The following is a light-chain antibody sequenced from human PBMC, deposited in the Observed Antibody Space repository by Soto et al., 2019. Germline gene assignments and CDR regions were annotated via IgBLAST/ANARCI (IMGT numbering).Light chain of an antibody. CDR2: DES. CDR1: QSVSSY. CDR3: QQRSSWPLT. V-gene: IGKV3-11*01. J-gene: IGKJ4*01. Sequence: EIVLTQSPVTLSLSPGERATLSCRASQSVSSYLAWYQQKPGQAPRLLIYDESKRATGIPARFSGSGSGTDFTLTINSLEPEDFAVYYCQQRSSWPLTFGGGTKVEIK.